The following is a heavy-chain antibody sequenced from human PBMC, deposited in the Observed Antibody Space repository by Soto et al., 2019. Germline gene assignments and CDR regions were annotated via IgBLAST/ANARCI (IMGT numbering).Heavy chain of an antibody. CDR3: ARLIQYQMLQRYYFEY. Sequence: PWETLSLTCTFSVVSVSSSAFYCGWIRQPPWKGLEWIGSLFHGGATCYNPSLRTRVTISVDTSTNQFSLRLTSLTAADTSIYYCARLIQYQMLQRYYFEYWGQGTLVNVSS. D-gene: IGHD2-2*01. CDR1: VVSVSSSAFY. J-gene: IGHJ4*02. V-gene: IGHV4-39*01. CDR2: LFHGGAT.